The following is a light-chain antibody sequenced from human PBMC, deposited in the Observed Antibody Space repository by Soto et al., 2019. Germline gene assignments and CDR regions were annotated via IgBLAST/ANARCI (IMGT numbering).Light chain of an antibody. J-gene: IGKJ1*01. V-gene: IGKV1-5*03. CDR2: KAS. CDR3: QHYNSYSEA. CDR1: QTISSW. Sequence: DIQMTQSPSTLSGPVGARVTITCRASQTISSWLAWYQQKPGKAPKLLIYKASTLKSGVPSRVSGSGSGTEFTLTISSLQPDDFATYDCQHYNSYSEAFGQGTKVDIK.